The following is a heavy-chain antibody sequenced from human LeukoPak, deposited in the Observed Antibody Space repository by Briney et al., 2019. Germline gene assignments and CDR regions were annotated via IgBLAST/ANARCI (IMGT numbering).Heavy chain of an antibody. D-gene: IGHD2-21*02. CDR2: TSYDGSNK. CDR1: GFTFSSYA. V-gene: IGHV3-30*04. CDR3: ARDVGRVVVTAILVY. J-gene: IGHJ4*02. Sequence: PGGSLRLSCAASGFTFSSYAMHWVRQAPGKGLEWVAVTSYDGSNKYYADSVKGRFTISRDNSKNTLYLQMNSLRAEDTAVYYCARDVGRVVVTAILVYWGQGTLVTVSS.